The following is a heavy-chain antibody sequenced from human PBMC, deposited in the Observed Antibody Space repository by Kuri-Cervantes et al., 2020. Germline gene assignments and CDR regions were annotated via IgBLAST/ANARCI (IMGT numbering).Heavy chain of an antibody. CDR1: GGTFSSYA. CDR3: ARGSYSSGWLYYYYGMDV. D-gene: IGHD6-19*01. CDR2: IIPIFGTA. Sequence: GGSLRLSCKASGGTFSSYAISWVRQAPGQGLEWMGGIIPIFGTANYAQKFQGRVTITADESTSTAYMELSSLRSEDTAVYYCARGSYSSGWLYYYYGMDVWGQGTTVTVSS. V-gene: IGHV1-69*01. J-gene: IGHJ6*02.